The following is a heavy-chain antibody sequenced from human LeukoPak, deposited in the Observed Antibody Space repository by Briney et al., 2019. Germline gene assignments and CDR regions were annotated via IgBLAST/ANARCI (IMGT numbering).Heavy chain of an antibody. CDR1: GYTFTSYG. D-gene: IGHD4-17*01. Sequence: ASVKVSCKASGYTFTSYGISWVRQAPGQGLEWMGWISAYNGNTNYAQKFQGGVTITADKSTSTAYMELSSLRSEDTAVYYCARDFATTVTTLDYWGQGTLVTVSS. V-gene: IGHV1-18*01. CDR2: ISAYNGNT. J-gene: IGHJ4*02. CDR3: ARDFATTVTTLDY.